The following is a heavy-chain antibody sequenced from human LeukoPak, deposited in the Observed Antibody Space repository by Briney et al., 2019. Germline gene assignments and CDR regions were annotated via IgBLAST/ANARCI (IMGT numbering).Heavy chain of an antibody. CDR2: IYTSGST. Sequence: PSETLSLTCTVSGGSISSYYWSWIRQPAGKGLEWIGRIYTSGSTNYNPSLKSRVTMSVDTSKNQFSLKLSSVTAADTAVYYCARPAIYCSGGSCSYYFDYWGQGTLVTVSS. CDR3: ARPAIYCSGGSCSYYFDY. D-gene: IGHD2-15*01. J-gene: IGHJ4*02. V-gene: IGHV4-4*07. CDR1: GGSISSYY.